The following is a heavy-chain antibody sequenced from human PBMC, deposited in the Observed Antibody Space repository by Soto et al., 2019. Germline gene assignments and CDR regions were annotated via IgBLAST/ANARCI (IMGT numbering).Heavy chain of an antibody. J-gene: IGHJ4*02. V-gene: IGHV4-34*01. Sequence: PSETLSLTCAVYGGSFSGYYWSWIRQPPGKGLEWIGEINHSGSTNYNPSLKSRVTISVDTSKNQFSLKLSSVTAADTAVYYCAREARYFAGLNYSGQGTPVTVSS. CDR2: INHSGST. CDR1: GGSFSGYY. CDR3: AREARYFAGLNY. D-gene: IGHD1-26*01.